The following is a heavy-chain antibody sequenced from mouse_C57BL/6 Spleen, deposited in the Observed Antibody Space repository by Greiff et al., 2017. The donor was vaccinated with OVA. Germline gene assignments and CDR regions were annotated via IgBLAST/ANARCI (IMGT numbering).Heavy chain of an antibody. CDR1: GYTFTGYW. V-gene: IGHV1-9*01. CDR2: ILPGSGST. J-gene: IGHJ3*01. Sequence: QVQLQQSGAELMKPGASVKLSCKATGYTFTGYWIEWVKQRPGHGLEWIGEILPGSGSTNYNEKFKGKATFTADTFSSTAYMQRSSLTTEDSAIYYCARTTTVPWFAYWGQGTLVTVSA. CDR3: ARTTTVPWFAY. D-gene: IGHD1-1*01.